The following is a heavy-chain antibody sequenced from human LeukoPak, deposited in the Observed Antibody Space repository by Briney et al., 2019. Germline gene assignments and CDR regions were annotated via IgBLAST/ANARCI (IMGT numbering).Heavy chain of an antibody. V-gene: IGHV3-30*02. J-gene: IGHJ6*03. Sequence: PGGSLRLSCEASRFTFTNYGMHWVRQAPGKGLEWVAFIRYDGGNQYYADSVKGRFIISRDNSNNTVFLQMSSLRIEDTAVYYCAKPLPLYSSSADYMDVWGTGTTVTVSS. D-gene: IGHD6-6*01. CDR2: IRYDGGNQ. CDR1: RFTFTNYG. CDR3: AKPLPLYSSSADYMDV.